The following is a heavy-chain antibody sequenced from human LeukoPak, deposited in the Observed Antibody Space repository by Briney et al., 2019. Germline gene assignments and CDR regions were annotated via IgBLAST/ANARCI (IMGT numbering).Heavy chain of an antibody. Sequence: ASVKVSCKASGYTFTGYYMHWVRQAPGQGLEWMGWINPNSGGTNYAQKFQGRVTMTRDTSISTAYMELSRLRSDDTAVYYCASSVYYYGSGSYALDIWGQGTMVTVSS. CDR3: ASSVYYYGSGSYALDI. CDR2: INPNSGGT. CDR1: GYTFTGYY. J-gene: IGHJ3*02. V-gene: IGHV1-2*02. D-gene: IGHD3-10*01.